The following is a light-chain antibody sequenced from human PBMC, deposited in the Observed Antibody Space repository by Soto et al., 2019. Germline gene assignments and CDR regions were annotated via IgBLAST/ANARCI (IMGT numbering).Light chain of an antibody. V-gene: IGKV3-20*01. J-gene: IGKJ5*01. CDR2: GAS. CDR1: HSVRSSY. Sequence: EIVLTQSPGTLSLSPGERATLSCRASHSVRSSYLAWYQQKPGQAPRILIYGASSRATGIPDRFRGSGSGTDFTLSISRLEPEDFAVYYCQQYGGSPPITFGQGTRLEIK. CDR3: QQYGGSPPIT.